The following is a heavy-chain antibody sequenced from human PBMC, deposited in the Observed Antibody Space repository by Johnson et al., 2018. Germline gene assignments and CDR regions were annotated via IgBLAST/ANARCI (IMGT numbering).Heavy chain of an antibody. D-gene: IGHD3-9*01. CDR1: GGSITTNF. CDR3: ARVITSSDWLLRPTAFDI. CDR2: IYYSGST. Sequence: QVQLQESGPGLVKPTETLSLICTVSGGSITTNFYSWIRQPPGKGLEWIGYIYYSGSTTYNPSLKSRVIFSIDTSNNQVSLQLRSVTAADTAIYYCARVITSSDWLLRPTAFDIWGLGTVVTVSS. V-gene: IGHV4-59*01. J-gene: IGHJ3*02.